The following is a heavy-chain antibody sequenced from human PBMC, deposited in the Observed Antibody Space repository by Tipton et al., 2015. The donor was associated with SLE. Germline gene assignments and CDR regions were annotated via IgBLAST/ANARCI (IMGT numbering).Heavy chain of an antibody. Sequence: TLSLTCTVSGGSISSYYWSWIRQPPGKGLEWIGYIYYSGSTNYNPSLKSRVTISVDTSKNQFSLKLSSVTAADTAVYYCARVGFTFGVVPLSYYGMDVWGQGTTVTV. V-gene: IGHV4-59*01. J-gene: IGHJ6*02. CDR1: GGSISSYY. CDR3: ARVGFTFGVVPLSYYGMDV. CDR2: IYYSGST. D-gene: IGHD3-3*01.